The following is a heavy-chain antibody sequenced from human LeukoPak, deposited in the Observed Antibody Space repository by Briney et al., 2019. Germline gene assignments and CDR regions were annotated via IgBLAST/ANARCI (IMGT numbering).Heavy chain of an antibody. Sequence: SETLSLTCTVSGGSIGSYYWSWIRQPPGKGLEWIGYIYYSGSTNYNPSFKSRVTISVDTSKNQFSLKLSSVTDADTAMYYCTTTSGTDSKYSYYYYYGMDVWGQGTTVTVSS. CDR3: TTTSGTDSKYSYYYYYGMDV. CDR1: GGSIGSYY. D-gene: IGHD3-10*01. J-gene: IGHJ6*02. V-gene: IGHV4-59*01. CDR2: IYYSGST.